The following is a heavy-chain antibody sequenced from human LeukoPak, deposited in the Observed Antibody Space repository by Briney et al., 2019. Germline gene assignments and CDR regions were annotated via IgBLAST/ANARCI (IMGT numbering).Heavy chain of an antibody. Sequence: ASVKVSCKASGITFTSYYIHWVRQAPGRGLEWMGKINPSGTITTYAPKYQGRVTVTKDTSTNTVYMELSSLRSADTAVYYCALIAPPHDWGQGTLVTVSS. CDR1: GITFTSYY. J-gene: IGHJ4*02. V-gene: IGHV1-46*01. D-gene: IGHD6-13*01. CDR3: ALIAPPHD. CDR2: INPSGTIT.